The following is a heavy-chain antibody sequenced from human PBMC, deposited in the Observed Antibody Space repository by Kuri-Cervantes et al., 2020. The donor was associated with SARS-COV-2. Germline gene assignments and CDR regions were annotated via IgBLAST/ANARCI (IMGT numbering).Heavy chain of an antibody. J-gene: IGHJ5*02. D-gene: IGHD2-21*01. Sequence: SETLSLTCTVSGGSISSYYWSWIRQPPGKGLEWIGYIYYSGSTNYNPSLKSRVTISVDTSKNQFSLKLSSVTAADTAVYYCARDVLFGYNWFDPWGQGTLVTVSS. CDR1: GGSISSYY. CDR2: IYYSGST. CDR3: ARDVLFGYNWFDP. V-gene: IGHV4-59*01.